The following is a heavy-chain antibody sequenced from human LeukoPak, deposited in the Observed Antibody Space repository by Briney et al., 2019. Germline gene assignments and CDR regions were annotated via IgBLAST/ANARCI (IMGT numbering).Heavy chain of an antibody. D-gene: IGHD4-17*01. Sequence: GGSLRLSCAASGFTFSSYSINWVRQAPGKGLEWVSYISSSSSTIYYADSVKGRFTISRDNAKNSLYLQMNSLRAEDTAVFYCARDPNGDYLPYYFDYWGQGTLVTVSS. V-gene: IGHV3-48*01. J-gene: IGHJ4*02. CDR1: GFTFSSYS. CDR2: ISSSSSTI. CDR3: ARDPNGDYLPYYFDY.